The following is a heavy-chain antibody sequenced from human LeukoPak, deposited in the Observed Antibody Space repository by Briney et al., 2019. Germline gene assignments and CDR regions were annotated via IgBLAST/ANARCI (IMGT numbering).Heavy chain of an antibody. CDR2: IYYSGNA. V-gene: IGHV4-59*08. J-gene: IGHJ4*02. CDR3: ARHSPSVAGKRGLDY. Sequence: SETLPLTCTVSGGSISSYYWSWIRQPPGKGLEWIGYIYYSGNANYNPSLRRRVTISVDTSKNQLSLKLSSVTAADTAVYYCARHSPSVAGKRGLDYWGQGTLVTVSS. D-gene: IGHD6-19*01. CDR1: GGSISSYY.